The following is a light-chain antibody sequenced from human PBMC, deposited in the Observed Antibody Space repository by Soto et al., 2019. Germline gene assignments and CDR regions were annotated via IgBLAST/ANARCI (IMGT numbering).Light chain of an antibody. CDR1: QSVTSNY. J-gene: IGKJ1*01. CDR2: CTY. Sequence: IVLTQSPGTLSLSPGERAKLSCRASQSVTSNYLAWYQQKPGQDPRLLLYCTYNRATGIPDRFSGSGSGTDLTLTISRLEPEDFAVYYCQQYAGSPRTFGQVTKLEV. V-gene: IGKV3-20*01. CDR3: QQYAGSPRT.